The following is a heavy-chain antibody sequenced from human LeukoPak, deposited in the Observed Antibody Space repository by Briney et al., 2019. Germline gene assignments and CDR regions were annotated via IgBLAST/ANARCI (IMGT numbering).Heavy chain of an antibody. Sequence: VASVKVSCKASGGTFSSYAISWVRQAPGQGLEWMGRIIPILGIANYAQKFQGRVTITADKSTSTAYMELSSLRSEDTAVYYCARSYYYDSQPGMGDDAFDIWGQGTMVTVSS. CDR1: GGTFSSYA. V-gene: IGHV1-69*04. CDR2: IIPILGIA. D-gene: IGHD3-22*01. J-gene: IGHJ3*02. CDR3: ARSYYYDSQPGMGDDAFDI.